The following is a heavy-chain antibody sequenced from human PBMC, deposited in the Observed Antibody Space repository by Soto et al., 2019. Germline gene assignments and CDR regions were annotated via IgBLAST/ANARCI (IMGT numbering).Heavy chain of an antibody. CDR3: ERDRKNGYSYGDAFDI. J-gene: IGHJ3*02. CDR2: IYYSGST. D-gene: IGHD5-18*01. Sequence: PSETLSLTCTVSGGSISSYYWSWIRQPPGKGLEWIGYIYYSGSTNYNPSLKSRVTISVDTSKNQFSLKLSSVTAADTAVYYCERDRKNGYSYGDAFDIWGQGTMVTVSS. V-gene: IGHV4-59*01. CDR1: GGSISSYY.